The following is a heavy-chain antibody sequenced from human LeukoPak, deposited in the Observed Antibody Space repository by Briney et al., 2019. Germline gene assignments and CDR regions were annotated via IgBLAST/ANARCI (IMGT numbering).Heavy chain of an antibody. D-gene: IGHD3-22*01. V-gene: IGHV1-69*04. CDR3: AISKKNYYDSSGYYELYYYYGMDV. Sequence: GASVKVSCKASGGTFSSYAISWVRQAPGQGLEWMGRIIPILGIANYAQKFQGRVTITADKSTSTAYMELSSLRSEDTAVYCCAISKKNYYDSSGYYELYYYYGMDVWGQGTTVTVSS. CDR2: IIPILGIA. J-gene: IGHJ6*02. CDR1: GGTFSSYA.